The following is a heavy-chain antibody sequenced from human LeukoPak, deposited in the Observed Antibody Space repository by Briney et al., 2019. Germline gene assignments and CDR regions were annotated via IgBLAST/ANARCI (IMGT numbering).Heavy chain of an antibody. CDR2: ISYDGSNK. V-gene: IGHV3-30*18. D-gene: IGHD3-22*01. Sequence: GRSLRLSCAASGFTFSSYGVHWVRQAPGKGLEWVAVISYDGSNKYYADSVKGRFTISRDNSKNTLYLQMNSLRAEDTAVYYCAKSLDYYDSSGYLYWGQGTLVTVSS. CDR1: GFTFSSYG. CDR3: AKSLDYYDSSGYLY. J-gene: IGHJ4*02.